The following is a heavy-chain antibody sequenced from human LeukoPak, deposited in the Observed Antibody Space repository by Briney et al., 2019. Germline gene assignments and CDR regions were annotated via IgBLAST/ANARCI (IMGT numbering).Heavy chain of an antibody. D-gene: IGHD6-13*01. CDR1: GGPISSYY. Sequence: PSETLSLTCTVSGGPISSYYWSWIRQPAGKGLEWIGRIYTSGSTNYNPSLKSRVTMSIDTSKNQFSLKLSSVTAADTAVYYCARAGDSSSWYEGGYYFDYWGQGTLVTVSS. V-gene: IGHV4-4*07. CDR2: IYTSGST. J-gene: IGHJ4*02. CDR3: ARAGDSSSWYEGGYYFDY.